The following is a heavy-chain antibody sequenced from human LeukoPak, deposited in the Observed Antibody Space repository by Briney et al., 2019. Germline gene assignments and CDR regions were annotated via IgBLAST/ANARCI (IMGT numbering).Heavy chain of an antibody. CDR1: GFTFSSYE. J-gene: IGHJ4*02. CDR3: AKSFGPVIAAAGSGAD. CDR2: ISSSGSTI. V-gene: IGHV3-48*03. Sequence: PGGSLRLSCAASGFTFSSYEMNWVRQAPGKWLEWVSYISSSGSTIYYADSVKGRFTISRDNAKNSLYLQMNSLRAEDTAVYYCAKSFGPVIAAAGSGADWGQGTLVTVSS. D-gene: IGHD6-13*01.